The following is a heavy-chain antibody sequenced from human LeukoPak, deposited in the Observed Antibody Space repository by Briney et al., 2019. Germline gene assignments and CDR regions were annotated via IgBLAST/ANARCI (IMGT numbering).Heavy chain of an antibody. CDR3: ASYCSSTSCSLGALDI. CDR1: GGTFSSYA. CDR2: INPNSGGT. Sequence: ASVKVSCKASGGTFSSYAISWVRQAPGQGLEWMGWINPNSGGTNYAQKFQGRVTMTRDTSISTAYMELSRLRSDDTAVYYCASYCSSTSCSLGALDIWGQGTMVTVSS. V-gene: IGHV1-2*02. J-gene: IGHJ3*02. D-gene: IGHD2-2*01.